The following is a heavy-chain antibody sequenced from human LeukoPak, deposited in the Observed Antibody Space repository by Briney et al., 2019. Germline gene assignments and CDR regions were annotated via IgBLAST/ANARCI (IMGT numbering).Heavy chain of an antibody. CDR1: GFTVSSNY. CDR3: ARAPKYYYDSSGQPGAFDI. V-gene: IGHV3-66*02. CDR2: IYSGGST. D-gene: IGHD3-22*01. Sequence: GGSLRLSCAASGFTVSSNYMSWVRQAPGKGLEWVSVIYSGGSTYYADSVKGRFTISRDNSKNTLYLQMNSLRAEDTAVYYCARAPKYYYDSSGQPGAFDIWGQGTMVTV. J-gene: IGHJ3*02.